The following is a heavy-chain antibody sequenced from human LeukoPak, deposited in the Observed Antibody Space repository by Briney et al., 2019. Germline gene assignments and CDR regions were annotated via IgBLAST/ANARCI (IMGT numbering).Heavy chain of an antibody. D-gene: IGHD1-26*01. CDR2: IYSGGST. CDR3: AREGGTYRNAFDY. J-gene: IGHJ4*02. V-gene: IGHV3-53*01. Sequence: PGGSLRLSCAASGFTVSNNYMSWVRQAPGKGLEWVSVIYSGGSTYYADSVKGRFTIFRDNSKNTLYLQMNSLRAEDTAVYYCAREGGTYRNAFDYWGQGTLVTVSS. CDR1: GFTVSNNY.